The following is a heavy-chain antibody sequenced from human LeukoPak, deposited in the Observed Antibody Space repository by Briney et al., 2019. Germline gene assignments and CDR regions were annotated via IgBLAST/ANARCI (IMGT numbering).Heavy chain of an antibody. CDR2: ISTTSII. D-gene: IGHD5-18*01. Sequence: GGSLRLSCTASGFTFSNYGMNWVRQAPGKGLECVSYISTTSIIYYADSVKGRFTISRDSAKNSLYLQMNSLRDEDTAVYYCARGDTAIDYWGQGTLVTVCS. V-gene: IGHV3-48*02. CDR3: ARGDTAIDY. J-gene: IGHJ4*02. CDR1: GFTFSNYG.